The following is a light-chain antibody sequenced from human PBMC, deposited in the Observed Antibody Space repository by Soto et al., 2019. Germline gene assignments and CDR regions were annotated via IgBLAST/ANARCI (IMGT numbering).Light chain of an antibody. J-gene: IGLJ1*01. CDR1: SSDVGGSNY. CDR2: EVS. V-gene: IGLV2-14*01. CDR3: SSYTSSNTLEV. Sequence: QSALIQPASVSGSPGQSITISCTGTSSDVGGSNYVSWYQHLPHRAPKLLIYEVSYRPSGVSNRFSGSKSGNMASLTISGLQAEDEADYYCSSYTSSNTLEVFGSGTKLTVL.